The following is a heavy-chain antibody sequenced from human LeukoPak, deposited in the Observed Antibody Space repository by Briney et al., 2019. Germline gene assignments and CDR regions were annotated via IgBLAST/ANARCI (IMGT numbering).Heavy chain of an antibody. V-gene: IGHV4-34*01. J-gene: IGHJ3*02. D-gene: IGHD3-10*01. Sequence: PSETLSLTCAVYGGSFSGYYWSWIRQPPGKGLEWIGEINHSGSPNYNPSLKSRVTISIDTSKNQFSLKLSPVTAADTAVYYCARDLSDYYGSGSYRPIDAFDIWGQGTMDTVSS. CDR3: ARDLSDYYGSGSYRPIDAFDI. CDR1: GGSFSGYY. CDR2: INHSGSP.